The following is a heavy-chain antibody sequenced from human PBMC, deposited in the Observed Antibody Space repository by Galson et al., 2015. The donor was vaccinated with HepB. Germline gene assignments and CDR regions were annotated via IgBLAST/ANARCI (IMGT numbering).Heavy chain of an antibody. V-gene: IGHV3-30*04. D-gene: IGHD3-9*01. CDR1: GFSFTSFA. Sequence: SLRLSCAASGFSFTSFAMHWVRQAPGKGLEWVAAISYDGHSDFYADVVKGRFTVSRDSSKKSLYLQMDSLRIEDTAIYYCARINSPRLTGSQVDYWGQGTLVTVSS. CDR3: ARINSPRLTGSQVDY. CDR2: ISYDGHSD. J-gene: IGHJ4*02.